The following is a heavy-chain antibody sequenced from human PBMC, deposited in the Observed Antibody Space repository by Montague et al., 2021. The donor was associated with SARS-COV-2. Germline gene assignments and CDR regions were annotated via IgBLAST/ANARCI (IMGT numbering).Heavy chain of an antibody. D-gene: IGHD2-21*01. V-gene: IGHV4-59*01. CDR1: FGSIITYY. J-gene: IGHJ5*01. CDR3: ARQDAWAYCGDECYRGWFDS. CDR2: IFYNGST. Sequence: SETLSLTCTVSFGSIITYYWSWIRQPPGKGLEWIGFIFYNGSTKYNPSLKRRVSISLDTSKNQFSLKLSSVTAADTAVYYCARQDAWAYCGDECYRGWFDSWGQGTLVTVSS.